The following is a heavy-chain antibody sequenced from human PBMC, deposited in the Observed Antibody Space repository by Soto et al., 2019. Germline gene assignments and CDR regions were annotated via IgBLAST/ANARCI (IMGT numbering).Heavy chain of an antibody. D-gene: IGHD6-13*01. CDR3: AKDPASAAGTFFDYYYMDV. CDR2: ISHDGGNK. Sequence: ESGGGAVQPGRSLRLSCTASAFTLRSYGMHWVRQAPGKGLEWVAVISHDGGNKYYADSVRGRFTISRDNSKNMIYLQMNSLRAEDTAVYYCAKDPASAAGTFFDYYYMDVWGKGTTVTVSS. V-gene: IGHV3-30*18. J-gene: IGHJ6*03. CDR1: AFTLRSYG.